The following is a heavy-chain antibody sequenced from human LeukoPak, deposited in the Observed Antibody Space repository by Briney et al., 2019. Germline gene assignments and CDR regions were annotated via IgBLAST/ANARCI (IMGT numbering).Heavy chain of an antibody. V-gene: IGHV3-15*01. J-gene: IGHJ4*02. CDR3: TAVIRTGTPDY. CDR2: IKSQTAGGTA. CDR1: GFTFRNAW. Sequence: GGSLRLSCAASGFTFRNAWMSWVRQAPGKGLEWVGRIKSQTAGGTADYAAPVKGRFTVSRDDSKNTLYLQMNSLKTEDTAVYYCTAVIRTGTPDYWGQGTLVTVSS. D-gene: IGHD1/OR15-1a*01.